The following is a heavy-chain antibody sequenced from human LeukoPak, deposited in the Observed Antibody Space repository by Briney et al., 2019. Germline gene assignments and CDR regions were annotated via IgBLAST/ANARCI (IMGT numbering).Heavy chain of an antibody. J-gene: IGHJ4*02. CDR3: ALGYCSSTGCYAGDY. Sequence: PGGSLRLSCAASGFTVSSNYMSWVRQAPGKGLEWVSVIYSGGSTYYADSVKGRFTISRDNSKNTLYLQMNSLRAEDTAVYYCALGYCSSTGCYAGDYWGQGTLVTVSS. D-gene: IGHD2-2*01. CDR2: IYSGGST. CDR1: GFTVSSNY. V-gene: IGHV3-53*01.